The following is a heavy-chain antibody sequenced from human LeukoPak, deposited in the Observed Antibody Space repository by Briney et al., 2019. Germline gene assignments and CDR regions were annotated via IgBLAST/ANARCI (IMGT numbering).Heavy chain of an antibody. V-gene: IGHV1-3*01. CDR1: GYTFTSYA. CDR2: INPSGGST. Sequence: GASVKVSCKASGYTFTSYAMHWVRQAPGQRLGWMGIINPSGGSTSYAQKFQGRVTITRDTSASTAYMELSSLRSEDTAVYYCARVGEYDILTAPLGYYGMDVWGQGTTVTVSS. CDR3: ARVGEYDILTAPLGYYGMDV. J-gene: IGHJ6*02. D-gene: IGHD3-9*01.